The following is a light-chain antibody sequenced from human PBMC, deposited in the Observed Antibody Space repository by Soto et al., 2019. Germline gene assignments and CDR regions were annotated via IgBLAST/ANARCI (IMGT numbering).Light chain of an antibody. J-gene: IGLJ2*01. Sequence: QSALTQPASVSGSPGQSITISCTGTSSDVGRYNYVSWYQQHPGKAPKLMIYDVNNRPSGVSNRFSGYKSGNTASLTISGLQAEDEDDYYCSSYTSSSTRVVFGGGTKLTVL. CDR3: SSYTSSSTRVV. CDR2: DVN. V-gene: IGLV2-14*01. CDR1: SSDVGRYNY.